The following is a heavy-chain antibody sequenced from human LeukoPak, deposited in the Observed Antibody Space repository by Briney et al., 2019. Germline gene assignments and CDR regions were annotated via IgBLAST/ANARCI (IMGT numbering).Heavy chain of an antibody. V-gene: IGHV3-30-3*01. J-gene: IGHJ3*02. D-gene: IGHD5-12*01. CDR2: ISYVGSNK. Sequence: PGRSLRLSRAASGFTFSSYPMHWVRQAAGKGLEWVAVISYVGSNKYYADSVKGRFTISRDNSKNTLYLQMNSLRAEDTAVYYCAREGRWPRAFDIWGQGTMVTVSS. CDR3: AREGRWPRAFDI. CDR1: GFTFSSYP.